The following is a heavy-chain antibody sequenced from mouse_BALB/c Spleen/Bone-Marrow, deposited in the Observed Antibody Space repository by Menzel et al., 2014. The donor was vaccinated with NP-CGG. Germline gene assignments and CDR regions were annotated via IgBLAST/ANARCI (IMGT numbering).Heavy chain of an antibody. V-gene: IGHV14-3*02. CDR1: GFNIKDTY. CDR3: ASYYYGSSLFAY. J-gene: IGHJ3*01. CDR2: IDPANGNT. D-gene: IGHD1-1*01. Sequence: EVQLQQSGAELVKPGASVKLSCTASGFNIKDTYMHWVKQRPEQGLEWIGRIDPANGNTKYDPKFQGKATITADTSSSTAYLQRSSMTSEDTAVYYCASYYYGSSLFAYWGQGTLVTVSA.